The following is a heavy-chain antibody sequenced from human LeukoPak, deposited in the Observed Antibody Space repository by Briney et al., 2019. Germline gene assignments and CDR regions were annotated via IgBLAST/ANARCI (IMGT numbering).Heavy chain of an antibody. J-gene: IGHJ6*03. Sequence: GGSLRLSCAASGFTFSSYAMSWVRQAPGKGLEWVSVISASGRNTYYSESAKGQFTISRDNSKNTLYLQMSSLRAEDTAVYYCVRRGSNYPYYMDVWGKGTTVTASS. CDR1: GFTFSSYA. CDR2: ISASGRNT. V-gene: IGHV3-23*01. CDR3: VRRGSNYPYYMDV.